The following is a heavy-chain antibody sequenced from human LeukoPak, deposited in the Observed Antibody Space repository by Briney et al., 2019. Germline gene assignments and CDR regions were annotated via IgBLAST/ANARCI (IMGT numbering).Heavy chain of an antibody. CDR1: GASISSYY. J-gene: IGHJ4*02. CDR3: AREVGRDGYNHFDS. V-gene: IGHV4-59*01. Sequence: SETLSLTCTVSGASISSYYWNWIRQPPGRGLEWIGYMYYSGSTNFNPSLKSRVTLSIGTSRNQFSLKLASVTAADTAFYFCAREVGRDGYNHFDSWGQGTLVTVSS. D-gene: IGHD5-24*01. CDR2: MYYSGST.